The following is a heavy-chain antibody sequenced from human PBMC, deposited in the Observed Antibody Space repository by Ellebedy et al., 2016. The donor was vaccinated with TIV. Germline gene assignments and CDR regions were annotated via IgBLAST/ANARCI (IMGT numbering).Heavy chain of an antibody. J-gene: IGHJ5*02. V-gene: IGHV1-2*02. CDR2: INPKSGGT. Sequence: AASVKVSCKASGYTFTGYYMHWVRQAPGQGLQWMGWINPKSGGTNYAQKFQGRVTMTRDTSISTAYMELSRLRSDDTAVYYCARDLGRDGYHPWGQGTLVTVSS. CDR1: GYTFTGYY. CDR3: ARDLGRDGYHP. D-gene: IGHD5-24*01.